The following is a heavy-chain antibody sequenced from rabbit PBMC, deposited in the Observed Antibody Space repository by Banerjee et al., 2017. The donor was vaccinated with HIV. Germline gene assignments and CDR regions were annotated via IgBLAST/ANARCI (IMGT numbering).Heavy chain of an antibody. V-gene: IGHV1S45*01. CDR2: IYAGSSGST. D-gene: IGHD1-1*01. CDR3: ARSVSGNYDL. CDR1: GFSFSSGYW. J-gene: IGHJ4*01. Sequence: QEQLVESGGGLVQPGASLTLTCTASGFSFSSGYWICWVRQAPGKGLEWIACIYAGSSGSTGYASWAKGRFTISKTSSTTVTLQMTSLTAADTATYFCARSVSGNYDLWGPGTLVTVS.